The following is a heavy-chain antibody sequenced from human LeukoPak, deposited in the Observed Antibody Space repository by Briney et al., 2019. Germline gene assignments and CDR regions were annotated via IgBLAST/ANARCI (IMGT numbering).Heavy chain of an antibody. J-gene: IGHJ4*02. D-gene: IGHD6-19*01. Sequence: SETLSLTCTVSGGSISGYYWSWIRQPAGKGLEWIGRIYISGSTNYNPSLKSRVTMSGDSSKNQFSLKLSSLTAADTAVYYCARERYSSGWYLDYWGQGILVTVSS. CDR1: GGSISGYY. CDR3: ARERYSSGWYLDY. CDR2: IYISGST. V-gene: IGHV4-4*07.